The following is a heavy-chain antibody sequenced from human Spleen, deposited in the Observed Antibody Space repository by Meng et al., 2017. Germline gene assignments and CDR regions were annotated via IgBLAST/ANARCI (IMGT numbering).Heavy chain of an antibody. Sequence: GESLKISCAASGFTVSGNYMRWVRQAPGKGLEWVSAISGSGGSTYYADSVKGRFTISRDNSKNTLYLQMNSLRAEDTAVYYCAKDLSTYSSNWTTDDNYFDYWGQGTLVTVSS. D-gene: IGHD6-13*01. CDR1: GFTVSGNY. J-gene: IGHJ4*02. CDR3: AKDLSTYSSNWTTDDNYFDY. V-gene: IGHV3-23*01. CDR2: ISGSGGST.